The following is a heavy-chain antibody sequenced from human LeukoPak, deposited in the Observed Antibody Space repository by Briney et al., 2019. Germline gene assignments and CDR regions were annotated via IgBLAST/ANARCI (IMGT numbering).Heavy chain of an antibody. CDR2: MNPNSGNT. V-gene: IGHV1-8*01. CDR1: GYTFTSYD. D-gene: IGHD3-10*02. CDR3: ARRTLTTFGIVLNYDAFDI. J-gene: IGHJ3*02. Sequence: ASVKVSCKASGYTFTSYDINWVRQATGQGLEWMGWMNPNSGNTGYAQKFQGRVTMTRNTPISTAYMGLSSLRSEDTAVYYCARRTLTTFGIVLNYDAFDIWGQGTMVTVSS.